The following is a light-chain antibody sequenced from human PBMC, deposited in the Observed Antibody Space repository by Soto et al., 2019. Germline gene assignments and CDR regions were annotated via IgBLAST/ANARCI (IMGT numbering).Light chain of an antibody. CDR2: DAS. V-gene: IGKV3-11*01. CDR3: QQYDYWPPYT. J-gene: IGKJ2*01. Sequence: EIVLTQSPATLSLSPGERATLSCRASQSVNSYLAWYQQKPGQAPRLLIYDASNRATGIPARFSGSGSGTDFTLTISSLEPEDFAVYYCQQYDYWPPYTFGQGTKVEIK. CDR1: QSVNSY.